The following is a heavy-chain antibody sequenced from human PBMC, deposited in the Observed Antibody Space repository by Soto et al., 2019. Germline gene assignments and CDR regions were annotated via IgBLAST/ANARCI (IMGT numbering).Heavy chain of an antibody. CDR2: INHSGST. D-gene: IGHD4-17*01. J-gene: IGHJ5*02. V-gene: IGHV4-34*01. Sequence: SETLSLTCAVYGGSFSGYYWTWIRQPPGTGLEWIGEINHSGSTNYNPSLKSRVTISVDTSKNQFSLKLSSVTAADTAVYYCAREIPTTVFDNWLDPWGQGTLVTVSS. CDR3: AREIPTTVFDNWLDP. CDR1: GGSFSGYY.